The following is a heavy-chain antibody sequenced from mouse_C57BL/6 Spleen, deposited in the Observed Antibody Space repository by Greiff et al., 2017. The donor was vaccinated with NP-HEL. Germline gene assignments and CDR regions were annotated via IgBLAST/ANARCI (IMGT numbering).Heavy chain of an antibody. V-gene: IGHV1-66*01. CDR2: IYPGSGNT. CDR3: ARGLYAWFAY. D-gene: IGHD3-1*01. CDR1: GYSFTSYY. J-gene: IGHJ3*01. Sequence: QVQLQQSGPELVKPGASVKISCKASGYSFTSYYIHWVKQRPGQGLEWIGWIYPGSGNTKYNEKFKGRATLTADTSSSTAYMQLSSLTSEDSAVYYCARGLYAWFAYWGQGTLVTVSA.